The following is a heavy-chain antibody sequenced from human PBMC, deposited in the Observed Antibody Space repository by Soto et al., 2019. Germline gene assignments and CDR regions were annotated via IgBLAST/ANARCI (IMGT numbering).Heavy chain of an antibody. CDR2: INAGNGNS. CDR3: ARFYGSSAS. V-gene: IGHV1-3*01. J-gene: IGHJ4*02. CDR1: GYTFSSYA. Sequence: QVQLVQSGAEVKKPGASVKVSCKASGYTFSSYAIHWVRQAPGQGLEWMGWINAGNGNSEYSQNFQGRVTITRDTSASTVYLELSSLRLEDTGVFFCARFYGSSASWGQGSLLTVSS. D-gene: IGHD6-6*01.